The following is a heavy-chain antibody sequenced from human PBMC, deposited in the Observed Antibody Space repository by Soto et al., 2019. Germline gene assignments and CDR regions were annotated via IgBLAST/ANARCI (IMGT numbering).Heavy chain of an antibody. CDR2: IIPIFGTA. Sequence: QVQLVQSGAEVKKPGSSVKVSCKASGGTFSSYAISWVRQAPGQGLEWMGGIIPIFGTANYAQKFQGRVTITADESTSTAYRELSSLRSEDTAVYYCARYCTNGVCYGAGYYYYYGMDVWGQGTTVTVSS. J-gene: IGHJ6*02. V-gene: IGHV1-69*12. D-gene: IGHD2-8*01. CDR1: GGTFSSYA. CDR3: ARYCTNGVCYGAGYYYYYGMDV.